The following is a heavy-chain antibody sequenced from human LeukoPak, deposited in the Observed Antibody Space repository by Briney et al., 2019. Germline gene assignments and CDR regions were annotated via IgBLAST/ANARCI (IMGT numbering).Heavy chain of an antibody. Sequence: SDTLSLTCTVSGCSISSNSYYWGWTRPPPGKGLVWCGSIYYSRSHYHNPSLKSRDTISGDTSKKQFSLKLTSVTAADTAVYYCARRHCSSTSCYAAPYFDYWGQGTLVTVSS. V-gene: IGHV4-39*01. CDR2: IYYSRSH. J-gene: IGHJ4*02. CDR1: GCSISSNSYY. CDR3: ARRHCSSTSCYAAPYFDY. D-gene: IGHD2-2*01.